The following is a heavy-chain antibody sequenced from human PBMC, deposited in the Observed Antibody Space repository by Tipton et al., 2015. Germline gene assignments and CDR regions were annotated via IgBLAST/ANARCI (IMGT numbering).Heavy chain of an antibody. V-gene: IGHV4-39*01. Sequence: LRLSCTVSGGSISDTRYFWGWIRQTPGKGLEWIGSVYFRGSTAHNPSLKSRATVSVDTSKNQFSLKLTSVTAADTALYYCMRHIVVGSNNYFDPWGQGLLVTVSS. CDR1: GGSISDTRYF. CDR2: VYFRGST. CDR3: MRHIVVGSNNYFDP. D-gene: IGHD2-15*01. J-gene: IGHJ5*02.